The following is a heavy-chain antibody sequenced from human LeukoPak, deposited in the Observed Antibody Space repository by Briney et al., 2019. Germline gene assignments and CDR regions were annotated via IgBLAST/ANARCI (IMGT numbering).Heavy chain of an antibody. CDR1: GFTFSSYA. J-gene: IGHJ3*02. CDR3: AKVLSGFDIVVVPAATEDAFDI. Sequence: GGSLRLSCAASGFTFSSYAMSWVRQAPGKGLEWVSAISGSGGSTYYADSVKGRFTISRDNSKNTLYLQMNSLRAEDTAVYYCAKVLSGFDIVVVPAATEDAFDIWGQGTMVTVSS. CDR2: ISGSGGST. V-gene: IGHV3-23*01. D-gene: IGHD2-2*01.